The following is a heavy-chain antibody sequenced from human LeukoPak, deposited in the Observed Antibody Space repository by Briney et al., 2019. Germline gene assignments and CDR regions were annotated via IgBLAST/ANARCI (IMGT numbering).Heavy chain of an antibody. V-gene: IGHV4-39*07. Sequence: SETLSVTCTVAGGSISSSRYYWGWIRQPPGKGLEWIGSIYYSGSTYYNPSLKSRVTISVDTSKNQFSLKLSSVTTADTAVYYCARGSHDFWSGYPDAFDIWGQGTMVTVSS. CDR3: ARGSHDFWSGYPDAFDI. D-gene: IGHD3-3*01. CDR2: IYYSGST. J-gene: IGHJ3*02. CDR1: GGSISSSRYY.